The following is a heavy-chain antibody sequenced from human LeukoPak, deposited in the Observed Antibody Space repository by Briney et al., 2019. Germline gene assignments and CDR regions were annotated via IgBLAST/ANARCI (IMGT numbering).Heavy chain of an antibody. D-gene: IGHD3-22*01. Sequence: GSLRLPFAASGFTFSSYGMQWVRLAPGKGLEWVSLIWYDGSKKFYADSVKGRFTISRDNSKNTLYLQMNSLRAGDTAIYYCARDLYDSDGYPSFQHWGQGTLVTVSS. CDR1: GFTFSSYG. V-gene: IGHV3-33*01. J-gene: IGHJ1*01. CDR2: IWYDGSKK. CDR3: ARDLYDSDGYPSFQH.